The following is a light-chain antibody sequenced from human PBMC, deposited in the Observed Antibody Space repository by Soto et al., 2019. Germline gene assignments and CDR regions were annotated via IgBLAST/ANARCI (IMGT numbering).Light chain of an antibody. V-gene: IGKV3-15*01. CDR3: QQHNDWPLT. CDR2: GAF. Sequence: EIVMRQSPVTLSVSPGERATLSCRASQSVSSNLAWYQQKPGQAPSLLIYGAFTRATGIPARFSGTGSGTEFTLTISSLQSEDFALYYCQQHNDWPLTFGQGTKVDIK. CDR1: QSVSSN. J-gene: IGKJ1*01.